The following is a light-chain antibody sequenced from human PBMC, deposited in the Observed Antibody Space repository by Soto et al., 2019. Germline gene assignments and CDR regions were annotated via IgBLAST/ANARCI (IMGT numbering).Light chain of an antibody. CDR1: QSVSRNY. V-gene: IGKV3-20*01. CDR2: GAS. J-gene: IGKJ1*01. Sequence: EIVLTQSPGTLSLSPGERATLSCRASQSVSRNYLAWYQQKPGQAPRLLIYGASSRATGIPDRFSGSGSGTDFTLTITRLEPEDFAVYYCQQYGGSSGTFGQGTKVEIK. CDR3: QQYGGSSGT.